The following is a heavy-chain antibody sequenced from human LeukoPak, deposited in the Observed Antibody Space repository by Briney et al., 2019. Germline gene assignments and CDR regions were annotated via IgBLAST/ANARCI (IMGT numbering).Heavy chain of an antibody. CDR1: GYTFTSYY. V-gene: IGHV1-46*01. CDR2: INPSGGST. Sequence: ASVKVSCKASGYTFTSYYMHWVRQAPGQGLEWMGIINPSGGSTGYAQKFQGRVTMTRDTSTSTVYMELNSLRSEDTAVYYCARVDSCGGDCYWLNYFDYWGQGTLVTVSS. J-gene: IGHJ4*02. D-gene: IGHD2-21*02. CDR3: ARVDSCGGDCYWLNYFDY.